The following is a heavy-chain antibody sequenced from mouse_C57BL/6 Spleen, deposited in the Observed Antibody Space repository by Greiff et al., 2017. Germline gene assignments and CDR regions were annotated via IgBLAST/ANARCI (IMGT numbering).Heavy chain of an antibody. V-gene: IGHV1-69*01. CDR3: ARGGCSPYYAMDY. Sequence: QVQLQQPGAELVMPGASVKLSCKASGYTFTSYWMHWVKQRPGQGLEWIGEIDPSDSFTNYNQKFKGKSTLTVDKSSSTAYMQLSSLTSEDSAVYYCARGGCSPYYAMDYWGQGTSVTVSS. J-gene: IGHJ4*01. D-gene: IGHD3-3*01. CDR2: IDPSDSFT. CDR1: GYTFTSYW.